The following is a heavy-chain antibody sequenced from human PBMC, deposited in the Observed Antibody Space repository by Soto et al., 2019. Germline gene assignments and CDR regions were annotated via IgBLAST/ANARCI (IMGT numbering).Heavy chain of an antibody. CDR1: GFTFTNYN. V-gene: IGHV1-3*01. CDR2: INAANGNT. Sequence: ASVKVSCKTFGFTFTNYNFHCVRQAPGQSLEWMGRINAANGNTQYSQNFQGRVTFTSDASASTAFMELTNLRFEDKAMYYCATDYGSNWRLWGQGTLVTVSS. J-gene: IGHJ4*02. CDR3: ATDYGSNWRL. D-gene: IGHD3-10*01.